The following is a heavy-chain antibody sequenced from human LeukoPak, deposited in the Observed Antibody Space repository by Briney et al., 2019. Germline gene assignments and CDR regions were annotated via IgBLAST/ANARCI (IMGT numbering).Heavy chain of an antibody. CDR1: GGSISSYY. CDR3: ARDKVDIVATTSNWYFDL. V-gene: IGHV4-4*07. CDR2: IYTSGST. J-gene: IGHJ2*01. D-gene: IGHD5-12*01. Sequence: SETLSLTCTVSGGSISSYYWSWIRQPAGKGLEWIGRIYTSGSTNHNPSLKSRVTMSVDTSKNQFSLKLSSVTAADTAVYYCARDKVDIVATTSNWYFDLWGRGTLVTVSS.